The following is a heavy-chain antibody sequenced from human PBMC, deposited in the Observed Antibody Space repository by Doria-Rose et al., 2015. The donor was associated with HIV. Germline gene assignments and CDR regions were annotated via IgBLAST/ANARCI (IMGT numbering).Heavy chain of an antibody. CDR1: GASLSSPGMG. V-gene: IGHV2-26*01. Sequence: QITLKESGPVLVKPTEIPTLTCTVSGASLSSPGMGVSWIRQPPGKALEWLADIFSDDERSYKTSLESRLTISRGTSKSQVVLTMTDMDPVDTATYYCARIKSSRWYHKYYFDFWGQGTLVIVS. D-gene: IGHD6-13*01. CDR3: ARIKSSRWYHKYYFDF. J-gene: IGHJ4*02. CDR2: IFSDDER.